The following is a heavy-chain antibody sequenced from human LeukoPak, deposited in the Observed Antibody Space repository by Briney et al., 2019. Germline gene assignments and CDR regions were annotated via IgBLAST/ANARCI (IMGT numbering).Heavy chain of an antibody. CDR1: GYTFTGYY. CDR3: ARSTSITDAFDI. D-gene: IGHD2-2*01. CDR2: INPNSGGT. J-gene: IGHJ3*02. Sequence: ASVKVSCKASGYTFTGYYMHWVRQAPGQGLEWMGWINPNSGGTNYAQKFQGRVTMTRDTSISTAYMELSSLRSEDTAVYYCARSTSITDAFDIWGQGTMVTVSS. V-gene: IGHV1-2*02.